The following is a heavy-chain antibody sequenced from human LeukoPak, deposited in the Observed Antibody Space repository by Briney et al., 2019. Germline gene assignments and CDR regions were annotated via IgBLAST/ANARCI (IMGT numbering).Heavy chain of an antibody. D-gene: IGHD3-16*01. CDR1: GFTFSSYE. V-gene: IGHV3-48*03. J-gene: IGHJ4*02. CDR2: ISSSGSTI. Sequence: GGSLRLSCAASGFTFSSYEMNCVRQAPGKGLEWVSYISSSGSTIYYADSVKGRFTISRDNAKNSLYLQMNSLRAEDTAVYYCARDHVMAFDYWGQRTLVTVSS. CDR3: ARDHVMAFDY.